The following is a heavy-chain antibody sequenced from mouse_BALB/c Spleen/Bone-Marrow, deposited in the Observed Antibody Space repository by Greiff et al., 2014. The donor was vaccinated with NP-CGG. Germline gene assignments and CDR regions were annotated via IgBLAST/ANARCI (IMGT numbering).Heavy chain of an antibody. CDR3: TRDDGSFAY. CDR1: GYTFTSYW. CDR2: IYPSDSYT. J-gene: IGHJ3*01. Sequence: VQVVESGAELVRPGASVKLSCKASGYTFTSYWINWVKQRPGQGLEWIGNIYPSDSYTNYNQKFKDKATLTVDKSSSTAYMQLSSPTSEDSAVYYCTRDDGSFAYWGQGTLVTVSA. D-gene: IGHD2-3*01. V-gene: IGHV1-69*02.